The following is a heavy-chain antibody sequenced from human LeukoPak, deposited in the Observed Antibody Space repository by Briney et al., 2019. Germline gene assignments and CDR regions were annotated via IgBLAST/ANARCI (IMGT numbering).Heavy chain of an antibody. CDR3: ARDSAGDAFDI. CDR1: RFTFSSYS. J-gene: IGHJ3*02. V-gene: IGHV3-21*01. D-gene: IGHD6-13*01. CDR2: ISSSSSYI. Sequence: GGSLRLSCAASRFTFSSYSMNWVRQAPGKGLEWVSSISSSSSYIYYADSVKGRFTISRDNAKNSLYLQMNSLRAEDTAVYYCARDSAGDAFDIWGQGTMVTVSS.